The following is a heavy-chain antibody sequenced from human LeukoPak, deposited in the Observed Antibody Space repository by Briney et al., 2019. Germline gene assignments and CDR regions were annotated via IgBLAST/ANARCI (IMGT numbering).Heavy chain of an antibody. Sequence: GASVKVSCNASGYTFTSYDINCVRQATGQGLEWMGWMNPNSGNTGYAQKFQGRVTITRNTSISTAYMGLSSLRSEDTAVYYCARVASSGSYDLDYWGQGTLVTVSS. CDR3: ARVASSGSYDLDY. D-gene: IGHD1-26*01. CDR1: GYTFTSYD. CDR2: MNPNSGNT. J-gene: IGHJ4*02. V-gene: IGHV1-8*03.